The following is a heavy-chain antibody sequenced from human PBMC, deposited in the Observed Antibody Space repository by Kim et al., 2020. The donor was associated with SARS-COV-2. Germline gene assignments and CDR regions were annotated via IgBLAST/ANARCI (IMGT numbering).Heavy chain of an antibody. Sequence: GGSLRLSCAASGFTFSAYSIHWVRQAPGKGLDWLSIILYDGSNTYYTDSVKGRFTISRDNSKNTLYLQMSSLRPEDTAVYYCARGFRELTNTYDGSGFSQPFDYWGQGVLVTVAS. J-gene: IGHJ4*02. CDR1: GFTFSAYS. CDR2: ILYDGSNT. CDR3: ARGFRELTNTYDGSGFSQPFDY. D-gene: IGHD3-22*01. V-gene: IGHV3-30-3*01.